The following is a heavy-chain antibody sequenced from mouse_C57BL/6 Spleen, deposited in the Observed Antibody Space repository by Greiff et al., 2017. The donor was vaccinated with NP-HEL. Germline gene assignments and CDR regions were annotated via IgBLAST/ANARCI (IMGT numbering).Heavy chain of an antibody. CDR3: AREISPTNYFDY. Sequence: QVQLQQSGAELVKPGASVKLSCKASGYTFTSYWMHWVKQRPGQGLEWIGMIHPNSGSTNYNEKFKSKATLTVDKSSSTAYMQLSSLTSEDSAVYYCAREISPTNYFDYWGQGTTLTVSS. J-gene: IGHJ2*01. V-gene: IGHV1-64*01. D-gene: IGHD2-10*01. CDR2: IHPNSGST. CDR1: GYTFTSYW.